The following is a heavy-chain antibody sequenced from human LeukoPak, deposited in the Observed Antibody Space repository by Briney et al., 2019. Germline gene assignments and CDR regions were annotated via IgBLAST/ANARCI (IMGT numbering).Heavy chain of an antibody. J-gene: IGHJ5*02. CDR3: ARRVVVPAAIGRPYNWFDP. V-gene: IGHV4-59*08. CDR1: GGSISSYY. CDR2: IYYSGST. Sequence: PSETLSLTCTVAGGSISSYYWSWLRQPPGKGLEWLGYIYYSGSTNYNPSLKSRVTISVDTSKNQFSLKLSSVTAADTAVYYCARRVVVPAAIGRPYNWFDPWGQGTLVTVSS. D-gene: IGHD2-2*01.